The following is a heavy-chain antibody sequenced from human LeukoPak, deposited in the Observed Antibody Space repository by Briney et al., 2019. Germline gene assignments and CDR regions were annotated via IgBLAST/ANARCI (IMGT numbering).Heavy chain of an antibody. Sequence: GGSLRLSCAASGFTFSSYEMNWVRQAPGKGLEWVSYISSGSSSIFYADSVKGRFTISRDNAKNSLYLQMNSLRAEDTAVYYCARVLLTGEIDAFDIWGQGTMVTVPS. CDR2: ISSGSSSI. D-gene: IGHD7-27*01. J-gene: IGHJ3*02. CDR3: ARVLLTGEIDAFDI. V-gene: IGHV3-48*03. CDR1: GFTFSSYE.